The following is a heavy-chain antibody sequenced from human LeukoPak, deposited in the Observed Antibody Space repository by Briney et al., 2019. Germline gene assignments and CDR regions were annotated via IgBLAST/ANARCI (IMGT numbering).Heavy chain of an antibody. Sequence: GGSLTLSCAASGFTFSSFAMHWVRKGPGKGLELVAFIRYDGNSKYYADSVKGRFTVSRDNSKNTLYLQMNSLRDEDTALYYCAKDPSGTYCGDYWGQGTLVTVSS. J-gene: IGHJ4*02. CDR2: IRYDGNSK. V-gene: IGHV3-30*02. CDR1: GFTFSSFA. CDR3: AKDPSGTYCGDY. D-gene: IGHD1-26*01.